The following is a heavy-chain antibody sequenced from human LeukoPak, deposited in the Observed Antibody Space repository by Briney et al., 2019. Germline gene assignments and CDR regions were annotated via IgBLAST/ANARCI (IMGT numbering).Heavy chain of an antibody. Sequence: PGGSLRLSCAASGFTFSSYSMNWVRQAPGKGLEWVSSISSSSSYIYYADSVKGRFTISRDNAKNSLDLQMDSLRAEDTAVYYCARPKGGSTYYFDYWGQGTLVTVSS. CDR2: ISSSSSYI. CDR3: ARPKGGSTYYFDY. CDR1: GFTFSSYS. V-gene: IGHV3-21*06. J-gene: IGHJ4*02. D-gene: IGHD3-16*01.